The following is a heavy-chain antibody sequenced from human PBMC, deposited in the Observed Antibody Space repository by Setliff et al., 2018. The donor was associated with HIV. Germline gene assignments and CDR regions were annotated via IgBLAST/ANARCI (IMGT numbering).Heavy chain of an antibody. V-gene: IGHV1-18*01. CDR3: ARLSSAAMWGGGAFDI. CDR1: GYTFTKYG. Sequence: ASVKVSCKSSGYTFTKYGITWVRQAPGQGLEWMGWISANNGSSYFAQKLQDRVTMTSDTSTSTAYMELRSLRSDDTAGYYCARLSSAAMWGGGAFDIWGQGTMVTVSS. CDR2: ISANNGSS. D-gene: IGHD2-2*01. J-gene: IGHJ3*02.